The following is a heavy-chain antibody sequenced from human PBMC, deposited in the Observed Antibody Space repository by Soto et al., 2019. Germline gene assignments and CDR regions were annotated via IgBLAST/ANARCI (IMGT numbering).Heavy chain of an antibody. CDR3: ARVDTAMAYYFDY. CDR2: IYYSGST. D-gene: IGHD5-18*01. CDR1: GGSISSGDYY. V-gene: IGHV4-30-4*01. J-gene: IGHJ4*02. Sequence: QVQLQESGPGLVKPSQTLSLTCTVSGGSISSGDYYWSWIRQPPGKGLEWIGYIYYSGSTYYNPSLKSRVTISVDTSKNQFSLKLSFVTAADTAVYYCARVDTAMAYYFDYWGQGTLVTVSS.